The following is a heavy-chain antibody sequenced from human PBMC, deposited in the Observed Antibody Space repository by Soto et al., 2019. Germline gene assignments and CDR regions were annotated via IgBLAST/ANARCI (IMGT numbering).Heavy chain of an antibody. CDR2: IIPVFGTP. CDR1: GYTFASYA. J-gene: IGHJ6*02. V-gene: IGHV1-69*13. Sequence: SVKVSCKASGYTFASYAISWMRQAPGQGLEWMGAIIPVFGTPNYAQKFQDRVTITADESTTTVYMEVRSLTSEDTAVYYCARGDATKIVVTTYYGMDVWGQGTTVTVSS. CDR3: ARGDATKIVVTTYYGMDV. D-gene: IGHD3-22*01.